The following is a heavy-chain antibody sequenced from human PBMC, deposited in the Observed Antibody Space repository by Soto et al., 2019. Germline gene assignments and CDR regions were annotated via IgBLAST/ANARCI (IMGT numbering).Heavy chain of an antibody. V-gene: IGHV4-30-2*01. CDR2: TYHSDNP. J-gene: IGHJ5*02. D-gene: IGHD4-17*01. CDR3: APATCGDYVGHFAP. Sequence: QLQLQESGSRLVKSSETLSLTCAVSGDTISTGGYSWAWIRQPPGKALEWIGHTYHSDNPYYNPSLKSRVIISVDRSTYPVSLSLSPVTAAAAAVYCWAPATCGDYVGHFAPWGQGPLAPVSS. CDR1: GDTISTGGYS.